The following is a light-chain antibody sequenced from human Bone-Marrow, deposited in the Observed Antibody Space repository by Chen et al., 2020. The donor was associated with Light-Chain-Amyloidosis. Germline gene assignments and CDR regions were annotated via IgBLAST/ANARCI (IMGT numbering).Light chain of an antibody. CDR1: QTISSNY. Sequence: EIVLTQSPGTLSLSPGEGANLSCRASQTISSNYLPWYQQKFGQAPRLLIYGSSSRATRIPDRCTGSGSGTDFTLTINRLEPEDFAMYYCQQYGTSPLTFGGGTKVEIK. CDR2: GSS. CDR3: QQYGTSPLT. J-gene: IGKJ4*01. V-gene: IGKV3-20*01.